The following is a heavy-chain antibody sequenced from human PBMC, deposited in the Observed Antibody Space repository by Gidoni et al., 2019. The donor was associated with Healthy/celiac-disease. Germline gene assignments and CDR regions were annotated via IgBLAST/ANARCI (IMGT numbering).Heavy chain of an antibody. CDR2: ISSSSSYT. D-gene: IGHD4-17*01. CDR1: GFTFSDYY. CDR3: ASDRGYNDYGDYGPKVVSFGY. V-gene: IGHV3-11*05. Sequence: VQLVESGGGLVKPGGSLRLSCAASGFTFSDYYMSWIRQAPGKGLEWVSYISSSSSYTNYADSVKGRFTISRDNAKNSLYLQMNSLRAEDTAVYYCASDRGYNDYGDYGPKVVSFGYWGQGTLVTVSS. J-gene: IGHJ4*02.